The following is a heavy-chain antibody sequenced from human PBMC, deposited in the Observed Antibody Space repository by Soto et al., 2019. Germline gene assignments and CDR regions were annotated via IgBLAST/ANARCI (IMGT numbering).Heavy chain of an antibody. Sequence: SETLSLTCAVSGDSVSNDNYYWSWIRQPPGKGLEWIGYIYYSGTTNYNSYLRSRLSLSVDMSKNQFSLKLASVTAADTAVYFCARSQRGRTAFTFDYWGQGALVTVSS. J-gene: IGHJ4*02. CDR3: ARSQRGRTAFTFDY. CDR1: GDSVSNDNYY. CDR2: IYYSGTT. D-gene: IGHD3-16*01. V-gene: IGHV4-61*01.